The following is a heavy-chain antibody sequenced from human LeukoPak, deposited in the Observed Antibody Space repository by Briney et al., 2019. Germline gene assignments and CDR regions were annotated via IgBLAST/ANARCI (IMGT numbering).Heavy chain of an antibody. CDR1: GFTFSSYG. CDR3: AKVGPSLVRGLIRGGARYYYNYMDV. D-gene: IGHD3-10*01. CDR2: ISGNGGST. Sequence: GGTLRLSCAASGFTFSSYGMSWVRQAPGRGLEWVSAISGNGGSTYYADSVKGRFAISRDTSKNTLYLQMNSLRAEDTAVYYCAKVGPSLVRGLIRGGARYYYNYMDVWGKGTTVTISS. V-gene: IGHV3-23*01. J-gene: IGHJ6*03.